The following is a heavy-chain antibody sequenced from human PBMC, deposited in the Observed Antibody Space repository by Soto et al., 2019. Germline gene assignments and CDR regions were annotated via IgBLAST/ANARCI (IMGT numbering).Heavy chain of an antibody. V-gene: IGHV3-21*06. CDR3: ARDLNWSYALDAFDI. CDR1: GFIFSGYA. Sequence: GGSLRLSCAASGFIFSGYAINWVRQAPGKGLEWVSCISVGSNYIYYADSVKGRFTISRDNAKNSVYLQMSSLRAEDTAVYYCARDLNWSYALDAFDIWGQGTMVTVSS. D-gene: IGHD1-7*01. J-gene: IGHJ3*02. CDR2: ISVGSNYI.